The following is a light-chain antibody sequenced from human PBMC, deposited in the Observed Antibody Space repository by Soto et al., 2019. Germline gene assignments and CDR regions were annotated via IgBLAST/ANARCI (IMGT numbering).Light chain of an antibody. CDR2: DAS. J-gene: IGKJ5*01. Sequence: ILSHSPVSVSLSPGDGATLSCRASQSVRPRYLAWYQQRPGQAPRLLIYDASSRATGIPDRFSGSGSGTDFILTISSLEPEDFAVYYCQQSSNWPPEITFCQGTRLEIK. V-gene: IGKV3D-20*02. CDR1: QSVRPRY. CDR3: QQSSNWPPEIT.